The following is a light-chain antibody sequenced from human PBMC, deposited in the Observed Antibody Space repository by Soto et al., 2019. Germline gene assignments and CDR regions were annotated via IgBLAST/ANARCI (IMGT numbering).Light chain of an antibody. CDR1: QSVSSSY. V-gene: IGKV3-20*01. CDR3: HQYGSSAWT. Sequence: EIVMTQSPATLSVSPGESATLSCRARQSVSSSYLAWYQQKPGQAPRLLIYGASSRATGIPDRFSGSGSGTDFTLTISRLEPEDFAVYYCHQYGSSAWTFGQGTKVDIK. J-gene: IGKJ1*01. CDR2: GAS.